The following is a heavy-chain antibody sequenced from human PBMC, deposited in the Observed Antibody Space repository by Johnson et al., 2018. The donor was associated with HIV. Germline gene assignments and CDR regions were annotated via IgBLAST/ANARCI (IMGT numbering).Heavy chain of an antibody. Sequence: QVQLVESGGGVVQPGRSLRLSCAASGFTFSSYAMHWVRQAPGKGLEWVAVISYDGSNKYYADSVKGRFTISRDNSKNTLYLQMNSLRAEDTAVYYCARTSLPDVEVHSEAFDIWGQGTMVTVSS. CDR2: ISYDGSNK. J-gene: IGHJ3*02. V-gene: IGHV3-30*04. CDR3: ARTSLPDVEVHSEAFDI. D-gene: IGHD2-15*01. CDR1: GFTFSSYA.